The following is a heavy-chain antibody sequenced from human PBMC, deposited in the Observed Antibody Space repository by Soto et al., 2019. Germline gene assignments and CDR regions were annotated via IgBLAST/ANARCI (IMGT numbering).Heavy chain of an antibody. CDR1: GFTFSTYW. V-gene: IGHV3-7*01. J-gene: IGHJ4*02. CDR2: IKPDGSEK. CDR3: TRRHNSDY. Sequence: PGGSLRLSCAASGFTFSTYWMTWVRQAPGKGLEWVASIKPDGSEKYYVDSVKGRFTISRDNAQNSLSLQMDSLRAEDTAVYYCTRRHNSDYWGQGTLVTVSS.